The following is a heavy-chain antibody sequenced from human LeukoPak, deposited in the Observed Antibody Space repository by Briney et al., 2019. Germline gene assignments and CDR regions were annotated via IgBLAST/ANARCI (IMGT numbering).Heavy chain of an antibody. J-gene: IGHJ5*02. Sequence: ASVKVSCKASGNPLTSYHINWVHQAPGQGLKWMGIINPGGGTTSYAQKFQDRVTMTRDTSTSTVYMELSSLRSEDTAVYYCAKDLRWDHPGFDPWGQGTLVIVSS. CDR2: INPGGGTT. V-gene: IGHV1-46*01. CDR3: AKDLRWDHPGFDP. D-gene: IGHD4-23*01. CDR1: GNPLTSYH.